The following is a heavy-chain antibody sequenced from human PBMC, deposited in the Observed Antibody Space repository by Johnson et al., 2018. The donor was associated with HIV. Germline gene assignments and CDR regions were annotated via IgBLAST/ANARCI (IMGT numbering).Heavy chain of an antibody. CDR1: RFIFSSYW. D-gene: IGHD1-26*01. V-gene: IGHV3-20*04. Sequence: VQLVESGGGLVQPGGSLRLSCTASRFIFSSYWMRWVRQAPGKGLEWVSGINWNGGNTGYADSVKVRFTISRDNAKNSLYLQMNSLRAGDTAVYYCARGRGIVGPQQVAFDIWGQGTMVTVSS. J-gene: IGHJ3*02. CDR2: INWNGGNT. CDR3: ARGRGIVGPQQVAFDI.